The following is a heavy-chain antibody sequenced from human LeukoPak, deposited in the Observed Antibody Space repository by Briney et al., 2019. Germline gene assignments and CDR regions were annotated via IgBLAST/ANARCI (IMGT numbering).Heavy chain of an antibody. D-gene: IGHD3-22*01. J-gene: IGHJ4*02. CDR2: INPKSGGT. V-gene: IGHV1-2*02. CDR3: ARVTARQDYYDSSGYLDH. Sequence: ASVKVSCKASGYTFTGYFMHWVRQAPGQGLEWMGWINPKSGGTNYAQNFQGRVTMTRDTSISTAYMELSRLRSDDTAVYYCARVTARQDYYDSSGYLDHWGQGTLVTVSS. CDR1: GYTFTGYF.